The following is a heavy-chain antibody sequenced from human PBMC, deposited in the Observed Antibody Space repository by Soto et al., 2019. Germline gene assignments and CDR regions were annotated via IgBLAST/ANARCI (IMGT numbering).Heavy chain of an antibody. CDR2: IYHSGST. CDR1: GGSISSGGYS. D-gene: IGHD2-15*01. Sequence: ASETLSLTCAVSGGSISSGGYSWSWIRQPPGKGLEWIGYIYHSGSTYYNPSLKSRVTISVDRSKNQFSLKLSSVTAADTAFYYCARVGYCSGGRCYQPFDPWGQGTLVTVSS. V-gene: IGHV4-30-2*01. CDR3: ARVGYCSGGRCYQPFDP. J-gene: IGHJ5*02.